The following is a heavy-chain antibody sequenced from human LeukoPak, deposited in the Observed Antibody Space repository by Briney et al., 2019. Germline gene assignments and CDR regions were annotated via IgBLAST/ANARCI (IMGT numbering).Heavy chain of an antibody. Sequence: EASVKVSCKASGYTFTGYYMHWVRQAPGQGLEWMGWINPNSGGTNYAQKFQGRVTMTRDTSISTAYMELSRLRSDDTAVYYCATDSYYDILTGYLWGQGTLVTVSS. CDR3: ATDSYYDILTGYL. J-gene: IGHJ4*02. V-gene: IGHV1-2*02. D-gene: IGHD3-9*01. CDR2: INPNSGGT. CDR1: GYTFTGYY.